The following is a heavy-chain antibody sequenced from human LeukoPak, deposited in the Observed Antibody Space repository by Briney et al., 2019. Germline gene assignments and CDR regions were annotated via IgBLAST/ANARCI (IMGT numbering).Heavy chain of an antibody. CDR3: AKDDYGDYGGWFDP. V-gene: IGHV3-23*01. CDR2: ISGSGSST. D-gene: IGHD4-17*01. J-gene: IGHJ5*02. Sequence: GGSLRLSCAASGFTFSSYAMSWVRQAPGKGLEWVSAISGSGSSTYYADSVKGRFTISRDNSKNTLYLQMNSLRAEDTAVYYCAKDDYGDYGGWFDPWGQGTLVTVSS. CDR1: GFTFSSYA.